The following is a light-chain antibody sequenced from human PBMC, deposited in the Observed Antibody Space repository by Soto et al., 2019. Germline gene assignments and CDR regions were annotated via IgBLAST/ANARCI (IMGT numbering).Light chain of an antibody. J-gene: IGLJ2*01. CDR2: EVR. V-gene: IGLV2-18*02. CDR3: SSYTSSNTLI. Sequence: QSALTQPPSVSGSPGQSVTISCTGTSSDIDAYNRVSWYQQPPGTAPKLMIYEVRDRTSGVPDRFSGSKSGNTASLTISGLQAEDEADYYCSSYTSSNTLIFGGGTKLTVL. CDR1: SSDIDAYNR.